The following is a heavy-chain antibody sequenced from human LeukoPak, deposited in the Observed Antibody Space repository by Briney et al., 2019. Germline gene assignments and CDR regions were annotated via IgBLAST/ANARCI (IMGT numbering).Heavy chain of an antibody. Sequence: SETLSLTCSVSGYSISSGYYWGWIRQPPGKGLEWIGSIYHSGSTYYNPSLKSRVTISVDTSKNHFSLTLHSVTAADTAVYYCARFGAAAGTDYWGQGTLVTVSS. CDR3: ARFGAAAGTDY. D-gene: IGHD6-13*01. CDR2: IYHSGST. J-gene: IGHJ4*02. CDR1: GYSISSGYY. V-gene: IGHV4-38-2*02.